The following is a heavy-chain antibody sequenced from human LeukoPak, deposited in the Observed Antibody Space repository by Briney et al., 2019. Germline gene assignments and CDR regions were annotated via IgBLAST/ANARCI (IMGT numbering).Heavy chain of an antibody. CDR1: GFIFSDYS. Sequence: GGSLRLSCAASGFIFSDYSMNWVRQAPGRGLEWLSYIGLDSGFTSYADSVKGRFTISSDTARNSLYLHLNSLRAEDTALYFCARDHNWAFDSWGQGTLVIVSS. CDR3: ARDHNWAFDS. CDR2: IGLDSGFT. D-gene: IGHD1-20*01. J-gene: IGHJ4*02. V-gene: IGHV3-21*05.